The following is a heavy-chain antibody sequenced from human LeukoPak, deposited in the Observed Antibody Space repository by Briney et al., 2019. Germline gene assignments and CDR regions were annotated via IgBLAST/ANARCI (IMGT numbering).Heavy chain of an antibody. CDR1: GSTFDDWA. D-gene: IGHD6-13*01. CDR2: ISWNSINI. V-gene: IGHV3-9*01. CDR3: ASLPGGKTAASEFDL. Sequence: GGSLRLSCAASGSTFDDWAMHWVRQAPGKGLEWVSGISWNSINIGYADSVKGRFTISRDNAKNSLFLQMSSLRAEDTAVYYCASLPGGKTAASEFDLRGRGTLVTVSS. J-gene: IGHJ2*01.